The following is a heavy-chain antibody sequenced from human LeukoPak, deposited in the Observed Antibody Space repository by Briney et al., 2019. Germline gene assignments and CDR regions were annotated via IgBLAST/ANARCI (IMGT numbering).Heavy chain of an antibody. J-gene: IGHJ4*02. CDR3: AREYIDSTPDY. Sequence: PGRSLRLSCAASGFTFSSYAMHWVRQAPGKGLEWVAVISYDGSNKYYADSVKGRFTISRDNSKNTLYLQMNSLRAEDTAVYYCAREYIDSTPDYWGQGTLVTVSS. CDR2: ISYDGSNK. V-gene: IGHV3-30-3*01. D-gene: IGHD2-2*01. CDR1: GFTFSSYA.